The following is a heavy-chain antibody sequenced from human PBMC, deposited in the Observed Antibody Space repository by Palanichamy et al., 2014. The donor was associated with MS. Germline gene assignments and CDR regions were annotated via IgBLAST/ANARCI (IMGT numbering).Heavy chain of an antibody. Sequence: QITLQESGPALIRPRQTLTLTGTFSGFSLSSPGEGVGWIRQPPGKAPEWLAVIYWDDYNHHNPSLRNRLTITRDTSKNQVVLTMTNMDPADTASYFCARREWALTRGGAFDIWGQGTLVTVST. V-gene: IGHV2-5*02. CDR3: ARREWALTRGGAFDI. J-gene: IGHJ3*02. D-gene: IGHD3-10*01. CDR2: IYWDDYN. CDR1: GFSLSSPGEG.